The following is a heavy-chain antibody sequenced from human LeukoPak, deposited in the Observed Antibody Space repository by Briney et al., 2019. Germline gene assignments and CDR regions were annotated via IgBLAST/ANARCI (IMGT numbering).Heavy chain of an antibody. CDR1: GGSISSHY. J-gene: IGHJ6*03. D-gene: IGHD1-26*01. V-gene: IGHV4-59*11. CDR2: IYYSGST. Sequence: SETLSLTCTVSGGSISSHYWSWIRQPPGKGLEWIGYIYYSGSTNYNPSLKSRVTISVDTSKNQFSVKLSSVTAADTAVYYCARYRRGIGESYYYYMDVWGKGAPVTVSS. CDR3: ARYRRGIGESYYYYMDV.